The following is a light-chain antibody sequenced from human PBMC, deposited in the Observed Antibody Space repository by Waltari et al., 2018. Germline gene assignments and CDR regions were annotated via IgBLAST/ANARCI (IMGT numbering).Light chain of an antibody. CDR1: SGSVSTSYY. CDR3: VLYMGSGIWV. Sequence: QTVVTQEPSFSVSPGGTVTLTFGLSSGSVSTSYYPSWYPQTPGQAPRTPIYSTNTRSSGVPDRFSGSILGNKAALTITGAQADDESDYYCVLYMGSGIWVFGGGTKLTVL. J-gene: IGLJ3*02. V-gene: IGLV8-61*01. CDR2: STN.